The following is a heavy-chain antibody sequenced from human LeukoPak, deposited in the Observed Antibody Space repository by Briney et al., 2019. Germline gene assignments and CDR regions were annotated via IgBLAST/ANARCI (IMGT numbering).Heavy chain of an antibody. CDR1: GFTFSHYW. V-gene: IGHV3-30*02. CDR3: AKAAYILTGYYHFDY. Sequence: GGSLRLSCAASGFTFSHYWMSWVRQAPGKGLEWVAFIRYDGSNKFYADSVRGRFTISRDNSKNTLYLQMNSLKAEDTALYYCAKAAYILTGYYHFDYWGQGTLVTVSS. D-gene: IGHD3-9*01. J-gene: IGHJ4*02. CDR2: IRYDGSNK.